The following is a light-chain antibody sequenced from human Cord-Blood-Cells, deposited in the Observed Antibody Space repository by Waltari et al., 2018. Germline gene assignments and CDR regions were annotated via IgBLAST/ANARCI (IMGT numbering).Light chain of an antibody. Sequence: EIVLTQSPATLSLSPGERATLSCRASQRVSSYLAWYQQKPGQAPRLLIYDASNRATGIPARFSGSGSGTDFTLTISSLEPEDFAVYYCQQRGNWPTFGPGTKVDIK. J-gene: IGKJ3*01. CDR3: QQRGNWPT. CDR2: DAS. V-gene: IGKV3-11*01. CDR1: QRVSSY.